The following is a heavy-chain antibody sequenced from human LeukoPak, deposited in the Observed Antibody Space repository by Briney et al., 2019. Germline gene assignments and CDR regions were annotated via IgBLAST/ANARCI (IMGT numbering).Heavy chain of an antibody. CDR1: GGSVTSDY. V-gene: IGHV4-59*02. CDR2: IYCRGST. CDR3: ARDDYSSGWSESGKFPYYQYNGMDV. Sequence: PSETLSLTCSVSGGSVTSDYWSWVRQSPGKGLEWIGYIYCRGSTNYNPSLKSRATISVDTSNNQISLKLRSVTAADTAVYYCARDDYSSGWSESGKFPYYQYNGMDVWGQGTTVIVSS. J-gene: IGHJ6*02. D-gene: IGHD6-19*01.